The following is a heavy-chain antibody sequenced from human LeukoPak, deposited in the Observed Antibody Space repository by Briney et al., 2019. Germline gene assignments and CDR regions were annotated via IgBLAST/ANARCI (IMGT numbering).Heavy chain of an antibody. D-gene: IGHD6-6*01. CDR3: ARGRIAARPVGWFDP. J-gene: IGHJ5*02. CDR1: GGTFSSYA. CDR2: IIPIFGTA. V-gene: IGHV1-69*05. Sequence: GASVKVSCKXSGGTFSSYAISWVRQAPGQGLEWMGRIIPIFGTANYTQKFQGRVTIPTDESTSTAYMELSSLRSEDTAVYYCARGRIAARPVGWFDPWGQGTLDTVSS.